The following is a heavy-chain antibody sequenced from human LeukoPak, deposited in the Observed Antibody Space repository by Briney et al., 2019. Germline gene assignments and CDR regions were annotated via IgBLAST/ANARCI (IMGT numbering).Heavy chain of an antibody. CDR3: ARAPWISGYDYGEAFDI. D-gene: IGHD5-12*01. CDR1: GGSISSGGYY. J-gene: IGHJ3*02. V-gene: IGHV4-31*03. Sequence: PSQTLSLTCTVSGGSISSGGYYWSWIRQHPGKGLEWIGYIYYSGSTYYNPSLKSRVTISVDTSKNQFSLKLSSVTAADTAVYYCARAPWISGYDYGEAFDIWGQGTLVTVSS. CDR2: IYYSGST.